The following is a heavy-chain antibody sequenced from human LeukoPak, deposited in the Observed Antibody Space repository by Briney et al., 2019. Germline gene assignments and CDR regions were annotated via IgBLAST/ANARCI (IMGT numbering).Heavy chain of an antibody. CDR3: ASHVTVLGTRGFDY. CDR1: GGSISSHSW. J-gene: IGHJ4*02. Sequence: KPSGTLSLTCAISGGSISSHSWWSWVRQPPGKGLEWIGEIYQGGDTNYDPSLKSRVSMSVDKSKNHFSLNLNSVTAADTAMYYCASHVTVLGTRGFDYWGQGALVTVSS. D-gene: IGHD2/OR15-2a*01. CDR2: IYQGGDT. V-gene: IGHV4-4*02.